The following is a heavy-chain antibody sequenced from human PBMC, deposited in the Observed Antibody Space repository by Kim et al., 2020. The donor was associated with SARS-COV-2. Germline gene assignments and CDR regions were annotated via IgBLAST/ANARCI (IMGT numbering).Heavy chain of an antibody. CDR3: TTDLLLWFGEPDY. V-gene: IGHV3-15*01. Sequence: YSAPVKGRFTISKDDSKNTLYLQMNSLKTEDTAVYYCTTDLLLWFGEPDYWGQGTLVTVSS. J-gene: IGHJ4*02. D-gene: IGHD3-10*01.